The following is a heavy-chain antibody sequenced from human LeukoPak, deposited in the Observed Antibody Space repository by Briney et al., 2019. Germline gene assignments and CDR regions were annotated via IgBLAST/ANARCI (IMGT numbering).Heavy chain of an antibody. V-gene: IGHV4-39*01. CDR1: GGSISSGYYY. D-gene: IGHD1-26*01. J-gene: IGHJ4*02. CDR2: INHSGST. Sequence: SETLSLTCTVSGGSISSGYYYWSWIRQPPGKGLEWIGEINHSGSTNYNPSLKSRVTISVDTSKNQFSLKLSSVTAADTAVYYCARHDWRSGSSHPHFDYWGQGTLVTVSS. CDR3: ARHDWRSGSSHPHFDY.